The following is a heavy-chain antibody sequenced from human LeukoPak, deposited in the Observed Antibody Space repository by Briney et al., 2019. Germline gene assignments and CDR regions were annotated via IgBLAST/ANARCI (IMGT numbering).Heavy chain of an antibody. V-gene: IGHV1-69*13. Sequence: ASVNVSCKASGGTFSSYAISWVRQAPGQGLEWMGGIIPIFGTANYAQKFQGRVTITADESTSTAYMELSSLRSEDTAVYYCARRSSGWYYFDYWGQGTLVTVSS. J-gene: IGHJ4*02. CDR3: ARRSSGWYYFDY. D-gene: IGHD6-19*01. CDR1: GGTFSSYA. CDR2: IIPIFGTA.